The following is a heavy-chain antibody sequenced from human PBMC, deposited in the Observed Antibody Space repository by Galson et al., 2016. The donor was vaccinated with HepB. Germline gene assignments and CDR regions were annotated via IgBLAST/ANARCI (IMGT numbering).Heavy chain of an antibody. CDR1: GDSVSSNSAA. D-gene: IGHD2/OR15-2a*01. V-gene: IGHV6-1*01. Sequence: CAISGDSVSSNSAAWNWIRQSPSRGLEWLGRTSFRANWFNEYAESVKSRIGINADTAKNQFSLQLNSVTPEDTAVYYCARGKIDYYAMDVWGQGTTVTVSS. CDR2: TSFRANWFN. CDR3: ARGKIDYYAMDV. J-gene: IGHJ6*02.